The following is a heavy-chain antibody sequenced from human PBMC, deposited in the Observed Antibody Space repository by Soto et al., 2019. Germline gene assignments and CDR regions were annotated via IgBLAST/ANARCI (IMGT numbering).Heavy chain of an antibody. V-gene: IGHV4-30-2*01. CDR2: IYHSGST. CDR1: GGSISSGGYS. CDR3: ARHVTPVTPLAE. Sequence: SETLSLTCTVSGGSISSGGYSWSWIRQPPGKGLECIGYIYHSGSTYYNPSLKSRVTISVDRSKNQFSLKLSSVTAADTAVYCGARHVTPVTPLAERGQGAVVTVAS. J-gene: IGHJ1*01. D-gene: IGHD4-17*01.